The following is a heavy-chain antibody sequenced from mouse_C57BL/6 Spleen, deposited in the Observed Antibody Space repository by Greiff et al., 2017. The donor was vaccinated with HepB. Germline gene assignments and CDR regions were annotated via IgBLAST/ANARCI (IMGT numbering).Heavy chain of an antibody. D-gene: IGHD2-2*01. V-gene: IGHV1-66*01. CDR2: IYPGSGNT. J-gene: IGHJ3*01. CDR1: GYSFTSYY. CDR3: ARGIYYGYDAFAY. Sequence: QVQLQQSGPELVKPGASVKISCKASGYSFTSYYIHWVKQRPGQGLEWIGWIYPGSGNTKYNEKFKGKATLTADTSSSTAYMQLSSLTSEDSAVYYCARGIYYGYDAFAYWGQGTLVTVSA.